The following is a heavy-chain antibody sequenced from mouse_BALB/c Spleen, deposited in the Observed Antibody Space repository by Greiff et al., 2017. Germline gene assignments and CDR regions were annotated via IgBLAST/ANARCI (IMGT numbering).Heavy chain of an antibody. CDR1: GDSISSDY. J-gene: IGHJ4*01. CDR3: ARLYRYDVGYAIAY. D-gene: IGHD2-12*01. V-gene: IGHV3-8*02. Sequence: DVKFQESGPSLVKPSQTLFLTCSATGDSISSDYWNWIRKFPGSKLEYMGYINYSGSTYYNPSLKSRSSITRDTYKNQYYLQLNSVTTEETCTCNSARLYRYDVGYAIAYWGKGTSVTVSA. CDR2: INYSGST.